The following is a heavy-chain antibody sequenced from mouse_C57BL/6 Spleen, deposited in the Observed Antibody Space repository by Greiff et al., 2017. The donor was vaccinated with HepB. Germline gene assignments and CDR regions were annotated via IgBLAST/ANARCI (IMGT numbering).Heavy chain of an antibody. CDR2: ISDGGSYT. Sequence: EVNVVESGGGLVKPGGSLKLSCAASGFTFSSYAMSWVRQTPEKRLEWVATISDGGSYTYYPDNVKGRFTISRDNAKNNLYLQMSHLKSEDTAMYYCARVLRAMDYWGQGTSVTVSS. CDR1: GFTFSSYA. V-gene: IGHV5-4*03. CDR3: ARVLRAMDY. J-gene: IGHJ4*01.